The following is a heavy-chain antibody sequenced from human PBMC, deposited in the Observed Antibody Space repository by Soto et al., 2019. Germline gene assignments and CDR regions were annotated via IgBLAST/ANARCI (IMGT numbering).Heavy chain of an antibody. CDR3: ARAIMITFGGSWFDP. V-gene: IGHV1-8*02. Sequence: ASVKVSCKASGYTFTGYYMHWVRQATGQGLEWMGWMNPNSGNTGYAQKFQGRVTMTRNTSISTAYMELSSLRSEDTAVYYCARAIMITFGGSWFDPWGQGTLVTVSS. CDR1: GYTFTGYY. CDR2: MNPNSGNT. D-gene: IGHD3-16*01. J-gene: IGHJ5*02.